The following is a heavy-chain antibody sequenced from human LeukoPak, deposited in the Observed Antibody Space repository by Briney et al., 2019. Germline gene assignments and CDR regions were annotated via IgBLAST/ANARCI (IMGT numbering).Heavy chain of an antibody. D-gene: IGHD1-26*01. V-gene: IGHV3-23*01. CDR1: GFTFSSYA. Sequence: GGTLRLSCAASGFTFSSYAMSWVRQAPGKGLEAPGKGLEWVSTISASGHATYYPASVRGRFTISRDNSKSTLHLQMDSLRAEDSALYYCAKWPEGATPKFHHWGQGTLVTVSS. CDR2: ISASGHAT. CDR3: AKWPEGATPKFHH. J-gene: IGHJ4*02.